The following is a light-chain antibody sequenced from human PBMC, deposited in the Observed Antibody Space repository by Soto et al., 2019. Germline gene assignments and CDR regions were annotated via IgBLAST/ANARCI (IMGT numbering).Light chain of an antibody. CDR3: QQYNNWPPIT. CDR1: QSVRSN. J-gene: IGKJ5*01. CDR2: GAS. Sequence: EIVMTQSPSTMSVSPGERATLSCSASQSVRSNLAWYQQKPGQAPRLLIYGASTRATGIPARFSGSGSGTEFTLTVSSLQSEDFAVYYCQQYNNWPPITFGQGTRLEIK. V-gene: IGKV3-15*01.